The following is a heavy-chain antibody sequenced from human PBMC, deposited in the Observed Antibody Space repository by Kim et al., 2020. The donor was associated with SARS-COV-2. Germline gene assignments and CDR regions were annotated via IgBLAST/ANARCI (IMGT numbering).Heavy chain of an antibody. J-gene: IGHJ4*02. CDR1: GFTFSSYW. D-gene: IGHD3-16*01. CDR2: IKQDGSEK. CDR3: ARDLPMLTFGGVEDYFDY. Sequence: GGSLRLSCAASGFTFSSYWMSWVRQAPGKGLEWVANIKQDGSEKYYVASVKGRFTISRDNAKNTLYLQMNSLRAEDTAVYYCARDLPMLTFGGVEDYFDYWGQGTLVTVSS. V-gene: IGHV3-7*01.